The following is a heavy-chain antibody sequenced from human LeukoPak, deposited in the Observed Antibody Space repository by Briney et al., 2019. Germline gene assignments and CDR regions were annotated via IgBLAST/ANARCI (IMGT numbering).Heavy chain of an antibody. CDR2: INHSGST. J-gene: IGHJ4*02. Sequence: SETLSLTCAVYGGSFSGYYWSWIRQPPGKGLEWIGEINHSGSTNYNPSLKSRVTISVDTSKNQFSLKLSSVTAADTAVYYCARGQLRRITIFGVVIRGWSFDYWGQGTLVTVSS. CDR1: GGSFSGYY. V-gene: IGHV4-34*01. CDR3: ARGQLRRITIFGVVIRGWSFDY. D-gene: IGHD3-3*01.